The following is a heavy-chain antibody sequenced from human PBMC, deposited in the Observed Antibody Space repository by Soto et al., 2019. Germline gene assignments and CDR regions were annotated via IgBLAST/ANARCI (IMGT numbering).Heavy chain of an antibody. V-gene: IGHV1-18*01. J-gene: IGHJ6*02. CDR1: GYTFSTYG. D-gene: IGHD3-16*01. Sequence: QVQLVQSGAEVKKPGASVKVSCKASGYTFSTYGISWVRQAPGQGLEWMGWINGYNGNTNYAPKLQGRITMTTDTSTTTAYMELRSLRSDDTAVYYCARRGDVPYYYYGMDVWGQGNTVTVSS. CDR3: ARRGDVPYYYYGMDV. CDR2: INGYNGNT.